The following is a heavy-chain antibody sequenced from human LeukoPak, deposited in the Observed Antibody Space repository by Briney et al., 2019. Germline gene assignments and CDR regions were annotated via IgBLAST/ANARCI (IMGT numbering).Heavy chain of an antibody. CDR3: ARHLYSGYERVFDY. V-gene: IGHV4-59*08. CDR2: IYYSGST. J-gene: IGHJ4*02. D-gene: IGHD5-12*01. CDR1: GGSISSYY. Sequence: SGTLSLTCTVSGGSISSYYWIWIRQPPGKGPEWIGYIYYSGSTNYNPSLKSRVTISVDTSKNQFSLKLSSVTAADTAVYYCARHLYSGYERVFDYWGQGTLVTVSS.